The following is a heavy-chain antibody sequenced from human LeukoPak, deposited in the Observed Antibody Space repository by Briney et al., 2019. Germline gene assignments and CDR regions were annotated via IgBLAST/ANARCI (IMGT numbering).Heavy chain of an antibody. V-gene: IGHV3-48*03. CDR1: GFIFSSYE. CDR3: AREYYYGSGSFDY. Sequence: GGSLRLSCAASGFIFSSYEMNWVRQAPGKGLEWVSYISSSGSTIYYADSVKGRFTIFRDNAKNSLYLQMNSLRAEDTAVSYCAREYYYGSGSFDYWGQGTLVTVSS. J-gene: IGHJ4*02. D-gene: IGHD3-10*01. CDR2: ISSSGSTI.